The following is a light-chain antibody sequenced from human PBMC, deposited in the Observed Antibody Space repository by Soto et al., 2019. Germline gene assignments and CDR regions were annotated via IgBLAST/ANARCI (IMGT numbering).Light chain of an antibody. CDR2: DNS. V-gene: IGLV1-40*01. Sequence: QSVLTKPPSVSGAPGQRVTISCTGSSSNIGAGYDVHWYQQLPGTAPKLLIYDNSNRPSGVPDRFSGSKSGTSASLAITGLQAEDEADYYCQSYDSSLSGSVFGGGTKVTVL. CDR3: QSYDSSLSGSV. CDR1: SSNIGAGYD. J-gene: IGLJ3*02.